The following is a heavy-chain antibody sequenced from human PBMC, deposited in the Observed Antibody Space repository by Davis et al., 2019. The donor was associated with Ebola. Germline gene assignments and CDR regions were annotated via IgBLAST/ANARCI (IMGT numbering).Heavy chain of an antibody. Sequence: ASVKVSCKASGYTFTSYYMHWVRQSPGKGLEWVGCFDPEDGQRLYAQKFRGRVTMTTDTSTSTAYMELRSLRSDDTAVYYCARVLPPRGMDVWGQGTTVTVSS. CDR2: FDPEDGQR. J-gene: IGHJ6*02. CDR1: GYTFTSYY. CDR3: ARVLPPRGMDV. V-gene: IGHV1-46*01. D-gene: IGHD3-10*01.